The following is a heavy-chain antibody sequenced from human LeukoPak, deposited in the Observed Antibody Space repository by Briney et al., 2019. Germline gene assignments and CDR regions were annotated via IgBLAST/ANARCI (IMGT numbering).Heavy chain of an antibody. J-gene: IGHJ4*02. Sequence: KPSETLSLTCAVYGGSFSGYYWSWIRQPPGKGLEWIGEINHSGSTNYNPSLKSRVTISVDTSKNQFSLKLSSVTAADTAVYYCARGRGSGSYRPLDYWGQGTLVTVSS. V-gene: IGHV4-34*01. CDR3: ARGRGSGSYRPLDY. CDR1: GGSFSGYY. CDR2: INHSGST. D-gene: IGHD3-10*01.